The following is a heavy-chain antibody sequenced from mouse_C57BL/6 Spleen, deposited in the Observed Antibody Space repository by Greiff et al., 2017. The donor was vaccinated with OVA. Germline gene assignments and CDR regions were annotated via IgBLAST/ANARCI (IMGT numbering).Heavy chain of an antibody. D-gene: IGHD2-4*01. CDR1: GYTFTSYT. V-gene: IGHV1-4*01. CDR3: ARSDYDYPAGYFDY. Sequence: VQLQESGAELARPGASVKMSCKASGYTFTSYTMHWVKQRPGQGLEWIGYINPSSGYTKYNQKFKDKATLTADKSSSTAYMQLSSLTSEDSAVSYCARSDYDYPAGYFDYWGQGTTLTVSS. J-gene: IGHJ2*01. CDR2: INPSSGYT.